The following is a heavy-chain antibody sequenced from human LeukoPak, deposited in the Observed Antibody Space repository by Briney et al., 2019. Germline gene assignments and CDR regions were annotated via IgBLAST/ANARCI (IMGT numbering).Heavy chain of an antibody. J-gene: IGHJ4*02. Sequence: SETLSLTCAVYGGSFSSYYWSLIRQPPGKGLEWIGYIYYSGSTNYNPSLKSRVTISVDTSKNQFSLKLSSVTAADTAVYYCARSDPYYYDSSGFDYWGQGTLVTVSS. D-gene: IGHD3-22*01. CDR2: IYYSGST. CDR3: ARSDPYYYDSSGFDY. CDR1: GGSFSSYY. V-gene: IGHV4-59*01.